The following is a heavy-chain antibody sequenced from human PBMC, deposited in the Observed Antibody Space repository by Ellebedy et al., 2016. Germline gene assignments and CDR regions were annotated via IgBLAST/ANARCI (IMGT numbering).Heavy chain of an antibody. CDR2: ISSSSSYI. J-gene: IGHJ4*02. V-gene: IGHV3-21*01. CDR1: GFTFSSYS. Sequence: GGSLRLSCAASGFTFSSYSMNWVRQAPGKGLEWVSSISSSSSYIYYADSVKGRFTISRDNAKNSLYLQMNSLRAEDTAVYYCARVRAYSSGWYGVFDYWGQGTLVTVSS. CDR3: ARVRAYSSGWYGVFDY. D-gene: IGHD6-19*01.